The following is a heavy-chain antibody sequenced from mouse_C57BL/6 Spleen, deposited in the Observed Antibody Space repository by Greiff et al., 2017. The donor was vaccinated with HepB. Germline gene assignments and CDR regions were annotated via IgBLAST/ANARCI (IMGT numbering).Heavy chain of an antibody. CDR2: INPYNGDT. Sequence: EVQLQQSGPELVKPGDSVKISCKASGYSFTGYFMNWVMQSHGKSLEWIGRINPYNGDTFYNQKFKGKATLTVDKSSSTAHMELRSLTSEDSAVYYCARGGDYRYYAMDYWGQGTSVTVSS. D-gene: IGHD2-4*01. J-gene: IGHJ4*01. V-gene: IGHV1-20*01. CDR3: ARGGDYRYYAMDY. CDR1: GYSFTGYF.